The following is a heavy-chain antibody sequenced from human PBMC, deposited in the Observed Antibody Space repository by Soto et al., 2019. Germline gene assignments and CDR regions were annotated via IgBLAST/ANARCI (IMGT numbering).Heavy chain of an antibody. CDR1: GFAFNNYG. CDR3: AREDSIIIPAVSDF. J-gene: IGHJ4*02. CDR2: ISKSDYT. V-gene: IGHV3-21*01. D-gene: IGHD2-2*01. Sequence: GGSLRLSCTVSGFAFNNYGINWVRQAPGKGLEWVSSISKSDYTYYSDSVKGRFTISRDNAKNSVSLQMNTLRVEDTAVYYCAREDSIIIPAVSDFWGQGTLVTGSS.